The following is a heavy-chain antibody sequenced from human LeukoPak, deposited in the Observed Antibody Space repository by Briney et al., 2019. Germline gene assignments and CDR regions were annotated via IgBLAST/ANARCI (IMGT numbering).Heavy chain of an antibody. CDR2: IYSGGDT. CDR1: GFTVSSNY. J-gene: IGHJ4*02. V-gene: IGHV3-66*01. CDR3: AKEFGGYFDY. Sequence: PGGSLRLSCAASGFTVSSNYMSWVRQAPGKGLEWVSVIYSGGDTYYADSVKGRFTISRDNSRNTLYLQMNSLRAEDTAVYYCAKEFGGYFDYWGQGTLVTVSS. D-gene: IGHD3-10*01.